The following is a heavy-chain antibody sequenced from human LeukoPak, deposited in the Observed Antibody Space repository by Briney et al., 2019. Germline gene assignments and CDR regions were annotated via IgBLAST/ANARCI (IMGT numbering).Heavy chain of an antibody. D-gene: IGHD3-10*01. J-gene: IGHJ4*02. CDR1: GYTFTSYG. V-gene: IGHV1-18*01. CDR2: ISAYNANT. CDR3: ARDWNNYYGSGSYLTDH. Sequence: ASVKVSCKASGYTFTSYGISWVRQAPGQGLEWMGWISAYNANTNYAQKLQGRVTMTTDTSTSTAYMELRSLRSDDTAVYYCARDWNNYYGSGSYLTDHWDQGTLVTVSS.